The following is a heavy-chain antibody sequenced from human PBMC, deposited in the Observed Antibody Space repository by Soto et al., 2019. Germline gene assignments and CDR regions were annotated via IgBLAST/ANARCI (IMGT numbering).Heavy chain of an antibody. D-gene: IGHD6-19*01. J-gene: IGHJ4*02. V-gene: IGHV3-23*01. CDR3: AKATTNGGWFNPFDS. Sequence: GGSLRLSCAASGFSFVNYAMNWVRQAPGKGLEWVSGLSGSGTSTYYAGSVKGRFTISRDNSRDTLFLQMNSLTADDTAVYYCAKATTNGGWFNPFDSWGQGALVTVSS. CDR1: GFSFVNYA. CDR2: LSGSGTST.